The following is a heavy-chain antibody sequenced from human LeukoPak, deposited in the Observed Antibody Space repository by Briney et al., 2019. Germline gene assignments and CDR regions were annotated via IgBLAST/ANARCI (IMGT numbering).Heavy chain of an antibody. CDR1: GYTSTGYY. CDR3: ARSPRAIFGVVMLPNYYYYMDV. D-gene: IGHD3-3*01. V-gene: IGHV1-2*02. CDR2: INPNSGGT. Sequence: ASVKVSCKASGYTSTGYYMHWVRQAPGQGLEWMGWINPNSGGTNYAQKFQGRVTMTRDTSISTAYMELSRLRSDDTAVYYCARSPRAIFGVVMLPNYYYYMDVWGKGTTVTVSS. J-gene: IGHJ6*03.